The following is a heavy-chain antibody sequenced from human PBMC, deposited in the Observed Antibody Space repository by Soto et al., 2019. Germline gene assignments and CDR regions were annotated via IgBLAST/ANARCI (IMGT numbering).Heavy chain of an antibody. V-gene: IGHV1-18*01. CDR3: ARDSHYYGSGSYPIYYGMDV. CDR2: ISAYNGNT. J-gene: IGHJ6*02. D-gene: IGHD3-10*01. CDR1: GYTFTSYG. Sequence: ASVKVSCKASGYTFTSYGISWVRQAPGQGLEWMGWISAYNGNTNYAQKLQGRVTMTTDTSTSTAYMELRSLRSDDTAVYYCARDSHYYGSGSYPIYYGMDVWGQGTTVTVSS.